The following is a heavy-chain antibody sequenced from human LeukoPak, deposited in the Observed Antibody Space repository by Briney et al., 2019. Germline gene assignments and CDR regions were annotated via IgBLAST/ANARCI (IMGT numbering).Heavy chain of an antibody. D-gene: IGHD4-23*01. Sequence: GGSLRLSCAASGFTFSSYGMHWVRQAPGKGLEWVAVISYDGSNKYYADSVKGRFTISRDNSKNTLYLQMNSLRAEDTAVYYCAKQDYGGNHLDYWGQGTLVTVSS. CDR1: GFTFSSYG. CDR2: ISYDGSNK. V-gene: IGHV3-30*18. CDR3: AKQDYGGNHLDY. J-gene: IGHJ4*02.